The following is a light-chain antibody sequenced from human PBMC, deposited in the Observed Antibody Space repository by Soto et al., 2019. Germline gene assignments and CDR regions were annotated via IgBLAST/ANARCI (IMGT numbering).Light chain of an antibody. CDR2: GAS. CDR3: QQYGKA. J-gene: IGKJ5*01. V-gene: IGKV3-20*01. Sequence: EMVLTQSPGTLSFSPGERATLSCRASQSVSSSYLAWYQQKPGQDPRLLMYGASSMDTGIPDRFSGSGYGTDFTLTISRLEPEDFAVYYCQQYGKAFGQGTRLEIK. CDR1: QSVSSSY.